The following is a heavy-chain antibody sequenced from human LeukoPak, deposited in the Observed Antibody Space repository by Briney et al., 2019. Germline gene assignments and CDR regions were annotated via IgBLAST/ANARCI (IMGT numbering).Heavy chain of an antibody. J-gene: IGHJ4*02. CDR1: GFTFSDYY. CDR2: ISSSSSYT. V-gene: IGHV3-11*06. CDR3: ARVSSRDAMVRGVTFDY. Sequence: GGSLRLSCAASGFTFSDYYMSWIRQAPGKGLEWVSYISSSSSYTNYADSVKGRFTISRDNAKNSLYLQMNSLRAEDTAVYYCARVSSRDAMVRGVTFDYWGQGTLVTVSS. D-gene: IGHD3-10*01.